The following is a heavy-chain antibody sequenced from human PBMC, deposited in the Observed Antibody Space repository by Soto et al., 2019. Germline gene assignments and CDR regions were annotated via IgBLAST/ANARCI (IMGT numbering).Heavy chain of an antibody. J-gene: IGHJ4*02. CDR3: ARGDYGTGGYPFPYFDY. D-gene: IGHD2-8*02. CDR2: INPDSGAT. Sequence: ASVKVSCKASVYSFTGYYIHWVRQAPGQGLEWMGWINPDSGATNYAQNFQGRVNLTSDTSISTASMDLTSLTSDDTAVYYCARGDYGTGGYPFPYFDYWGQGTLVTVSS. V-gene: IGHV1-2*02. CDR1: VYSFTGYY.